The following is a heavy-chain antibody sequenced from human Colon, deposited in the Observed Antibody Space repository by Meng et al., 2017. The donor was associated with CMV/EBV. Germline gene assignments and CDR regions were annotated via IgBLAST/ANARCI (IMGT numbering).Heavy chain of an antibody. Sequence: SETLSLTCTVSGGSISSSSYYWGWIRQPPGKGLEWIGSIYYSGSTYYNPSLKSRVTISVDTSKNQFSLKLSSVTAADTAVYYCARGYYDSSGYTPASLLFDYWGQGTLVTVSS. J-gene: IGHJ4*02. CDR1: GGSISSSSYY. CDR3: ARGYYDSSGYTPASLLFDY. D-gene: IGHD3-22*01. V-gene: IGHV4-39*07. CDR2: IYYSGST.